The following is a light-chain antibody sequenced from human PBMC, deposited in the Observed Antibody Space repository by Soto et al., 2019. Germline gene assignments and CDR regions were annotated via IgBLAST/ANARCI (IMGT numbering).Light chain of an antibody. J-gene: IGKJ5*01. Sequence: EIVLTQSPGTLSLSPGERATLSCRASQSVSSSYLAWYQQKPGQAPRLLIYGASSRATGIPARFSGSGSGTDFTLTISSLEPEDFAVYYCQQRSNWPTFGQGTRLENK. V-gene: IGKV3D-20*02. CDR3: QQRSNWPT. CDR2: GAS. CDR1: QSVSSSY.